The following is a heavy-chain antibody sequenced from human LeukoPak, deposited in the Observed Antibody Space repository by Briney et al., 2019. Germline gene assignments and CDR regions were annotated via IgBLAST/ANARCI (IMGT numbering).Heavy chain of an antibody. Sequence: ASVKVSCKAPGYTFTNYAMHWVRQAPGQRLEWMGWINAGNGNTKYSQKFQGRVTITRDTSASTAYMELSSLRSEDTAVYYCARKSTVTTYNWFDPWGQGTLVTVSS. CDR3: ARKSTVTTYNWFDP. CDR2: INAGNGNT. D-gene: IGHD4-17*01. J-gene: IGHJ5*02. V-gene: IGHV1-3*01. CDR1: GYTFTNYA.